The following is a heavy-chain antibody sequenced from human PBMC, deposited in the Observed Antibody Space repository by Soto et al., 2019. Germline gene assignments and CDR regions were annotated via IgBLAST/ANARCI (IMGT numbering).Heavy chain of an antibody. CDR1: RFSLSNDY. D-gene: IGHD1-26*01. CDR2: IYSGGNT. Sequence: PGGCLRFSCAASRFSLSNDYMNWVRQAPGKGLEWVSVIYSGGNTYYADSVKGRFTISRDASRNTLYLQMNSLRAEDTAVYYCARASGSRFFDSWGLGTLVTVSS. V-gene: IGHV3-53*01. J-gene: IGHJ4*02. CDR3: ARASGSRFFDS.